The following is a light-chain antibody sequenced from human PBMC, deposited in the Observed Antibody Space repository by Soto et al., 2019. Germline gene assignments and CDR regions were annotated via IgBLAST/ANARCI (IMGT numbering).Light chain of an antibody. V-gene: IGLV2-11*01. CDR1: SSDVGGYNY. Sequence: QSALTQPRSVSGSPGQSVTISCTGTSSDVGGYNYVSWYQQHPGKAHKLMIYDVSKRPSGVPDRFSGSKSGNTASLTISGLQAEDEADYYGCSYAGSYTYYVFGTGTKGTVL. J-gene: IGLJ1*01. CDR2: DVS. CDR3: CSYAGSYTYYV.